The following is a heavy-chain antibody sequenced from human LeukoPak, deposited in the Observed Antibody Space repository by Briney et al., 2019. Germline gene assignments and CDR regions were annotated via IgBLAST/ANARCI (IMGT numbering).Heavy chain of an antibody. CDR1: GYTFTTYY. CDR3: GRVASGYDYHFDY. J-gene: IGHJ4*02. Sequence: ASVKVSCKASGYTFTTYYIHWVRQAPGQGLEWMGTINPSGGSTKCAQKFQGRITMTRDTSTSTVYMELSSLRSEDTAVYYCGRVASGYDYHFDYWGQGTLVTVSS. CDR2: INPSGGST. V-gene: IGHV1-46*01. D-gene: IGHD5-12*01.